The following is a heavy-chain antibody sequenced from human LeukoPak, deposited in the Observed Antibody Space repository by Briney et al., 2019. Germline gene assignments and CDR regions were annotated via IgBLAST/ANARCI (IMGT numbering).Heavy chain of an antibody. J-gene: IGHJ3*02. CDR1: GDSISSGSYY. V-gene: IGHV4-61*02. CDR2: IYSSGGT. Sequence: SQTLSLTCEVSGDSISSGSYYWTWIRQPAGKGLEWIGRIYSSGGTTYNPSLKSRVTISLDTSKNQFSLKLSSVTAADTAVYYCARVGAHHYYDSTDDAFDIWGQGTMVTVSS. D-gene: IGHD3-22*01. CDR3: ARVGAHHYYDSTDDAFDI.